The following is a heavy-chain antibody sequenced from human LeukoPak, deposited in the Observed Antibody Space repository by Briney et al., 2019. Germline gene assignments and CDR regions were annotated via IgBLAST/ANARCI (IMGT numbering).Heavy chain of an antibody. CDR1: GFTFSSYW. Sequence: GGSLRLSCAASGFTFSSYWMSWVRQAPGKGLEWVSYISSKSSAIYYADSVKGRFTFSRDNAKNSLYLQMNSLRDEDTAVYYCAREYSGSFDYWGQGTLVTVSS. CDR3: AREYSGSFDY. J-gene: IGHJ4*02. D-gene: IGHD3-10*01. CDR2: ISSKSSAI. V-gene: IGHV3-48*02.